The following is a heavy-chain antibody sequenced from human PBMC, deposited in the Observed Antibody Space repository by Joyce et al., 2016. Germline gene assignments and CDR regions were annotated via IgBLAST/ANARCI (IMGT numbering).Heavy chain of an antibody. CDR2: IIPLFRTA. J-gene: IGHJ4*02. CDR1: GGTFSNSG. V-gene: IGHV1-69*01. Sequence: QGQLVQSGSEVKKPGSSVKVSCKASGGTFSNSGISWVRQAPGQGREWMGGIIPLFRTANYAQNFQGRLTITADDSTAYLELTSLGSEDTAVYYWVRVAPPPSSGWGDFDYWGQGTLLTVSS. D-gene: IGHD6-19*01. CDR3: VRVAPPPSSGWGDFDY.